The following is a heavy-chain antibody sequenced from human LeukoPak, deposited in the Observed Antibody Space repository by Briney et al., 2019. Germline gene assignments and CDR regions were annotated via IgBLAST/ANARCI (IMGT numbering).Heavy chain of an antibody. J-gene: IGHJ4*02. V-gene: IGHV1-69*01. D-gene: IGHD2-15*01. CDR1: GGTFSSYA. Sequence: SVKVSCKASGGTFSSYAISWVRQAPGQGLEWMGGIIPIFGTANYAQKFQGRVTITADESTSTAYMELSSLRSEDTAVYYCARDKPLGCCSGGSCLRAFDYWGQGTLVTVSS. CDR2: IIPIFGTA. CDR3: ARDKPLGCCSGGSCLRAFDY.